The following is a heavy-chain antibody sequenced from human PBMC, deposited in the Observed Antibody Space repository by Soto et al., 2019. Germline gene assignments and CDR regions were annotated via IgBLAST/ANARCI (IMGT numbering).Heavy chain of an antibody. CDR1: GGSISSYY. CDR3: ARDRRVGATEGNWFDP. J-gene: IGHJ5*02. Sequence: AWETLSLTCTVSGGSISSYYWSWIRQPAGKGLEWIGRIYTSGSTNYNPSLKSRVTMSVDTSKNQFSLKLSSVTAADTAVYYCARDRRVGATEGNWFDPWGQGTLVTVSS. D-gene: IGHD1-26*01. CDR2: IYTSGST. V-gene: IGHV4-4*07.